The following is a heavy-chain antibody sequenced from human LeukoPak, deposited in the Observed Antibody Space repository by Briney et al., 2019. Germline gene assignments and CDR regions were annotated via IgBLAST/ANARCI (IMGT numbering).Heavy chain of an antibody. CDR2: IKQDGSGK. V-gene: IGHV3-7*04. D-gene: IGHD3-10*01. CDR3: ARGSDGVFDY. CDR1: GYTLTNYL. Sequence: GGSLRLSFAAPGYTLTNYLMASVRQAPAKGLEWVGKIKQDGSGKSYVDSLKGRFTIARDTAENSLYMQMNSLRAEDTAVYYCARGSDGVFDYWGQGTLVTVSS. J-gene: IGHJ4*02.